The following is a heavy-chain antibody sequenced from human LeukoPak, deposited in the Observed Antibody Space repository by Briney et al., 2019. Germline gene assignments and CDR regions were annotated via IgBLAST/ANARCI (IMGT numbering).Heavy chain of an antibody. CDR3: ARGGYSYGFDY. CDR1: GGSISSSSYY. J-gene: IGHJ4*02. D-gene: IGHD5-18*01. CDR2: IYYSGST. V-gene: IGHV4-39*07. Sequence: SQTLSLTCTVSGGSISSSSYYWGWIRQPPGKGLEWIGSIYYSGSTYYNPSLKSRVTISVDTSKNQFSLKLSSVTAADTAVYYCARGGYSYGFDYWGQGTLVTVSS.